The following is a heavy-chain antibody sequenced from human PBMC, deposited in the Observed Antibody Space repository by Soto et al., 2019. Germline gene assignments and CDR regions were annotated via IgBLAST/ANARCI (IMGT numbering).Heavy chain of an antibody. CDR3: ARICWGGDA. CDR2: IPTNRSP. D-gene: IGHD7-27*01. CDR1: GGPVTTGSYH. Sequence: VQLPESGPGRVKPSETLSLASSVSGGPVTTGSYHWSWIRQPPGKGPEWIGFIPTNRSPDYNPSPRSRVVVSMGRSKNQFSLKVNSVNAADTAGYFCARICWGGDAWGQGTLVTVSS. V-gene: IGHV4-61*01. J-gene: IGHJ5*02.